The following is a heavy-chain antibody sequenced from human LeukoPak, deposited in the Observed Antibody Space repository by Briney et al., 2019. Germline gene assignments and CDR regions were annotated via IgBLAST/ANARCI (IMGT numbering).Heavy chain of an antibody. Sequence: PGGSLRLSCAASGFTVSSNYMSWVRQAPGKGLEWVSVIYSGGSTYYADSVKGRFTISRDNSKNTLYLQMNSLRAEDTAVYYCATGSGGGNPNGLYYYYYMDVWGKGTTVTISS. CDR3: ATGSGGGNPNGLYYYYYMDV. D-gene: IGHD4-23*01. V-gene: IGHV3-66*01. CDR1: GFTVSSNY. CDR2: IYSGGST. J-gene: IGHJ6*03.